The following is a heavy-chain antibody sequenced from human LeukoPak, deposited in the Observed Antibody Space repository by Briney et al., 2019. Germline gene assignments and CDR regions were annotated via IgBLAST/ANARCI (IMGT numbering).Heavy chain of an antibody. D-gene: IGHD6-19*01. CDR3: ARGRRGIAVAGTSY. V-gene: IGHV1-8*01. CDR1: GYTFTSYD. J-gene: IGHJ4*02. Sequence: GASVKLSCKASGYTFTSYDINWVRQATGQGLEWMGWMNPNSGNTGYAQKFQGRVTMTRNTSISTAYMELSSLRSEDTAVYYCARGRRGIAVAGTSYWGQGTLVTVSS. CDR2: MNPNSGNT.